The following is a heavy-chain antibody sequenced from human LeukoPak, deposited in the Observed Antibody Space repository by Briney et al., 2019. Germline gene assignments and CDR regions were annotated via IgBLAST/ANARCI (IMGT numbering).Heavy chain of an antibody. J-gene: IGHJ4*02. CDR2: IKSKADGGRA. CDR1: GFSFTDAW. Sequence: GGSLRLSCAASGFSFTDAWMSWVRQAPGRGLEWVGRIKSKADGGRAEYAATVKGRFFISRDDAKSTLYVQMNRLRTEDTAVYYCTTEKDLYYYDSSGYFHGGQGPLVTVSS. V-gene: IGHV3-15*01. CDR3: TTEKDLYYYDSSGYFH. D-gene: IGHD3-22*01.